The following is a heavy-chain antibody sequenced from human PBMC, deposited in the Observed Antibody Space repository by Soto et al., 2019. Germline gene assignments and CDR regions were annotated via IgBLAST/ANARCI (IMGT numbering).Heavy chain of an antibody. CDR2: ISSNSAYI. CDR1: GFTFRSFI. J-gene: IGHJ5*02. V-gene: IGHV3-21*01. Sequence: GGSLRLSCAASGFTFRSFIMNWVRQAPGKGLEWVSTISSNSAYIYYTDALRGRFTISRDNAKNSLHLQMNSLRAEDTAVYYCTRDASRDSSARGWFDPWGPGTLVTVSS. CDR3: TRDASRDSSARGWFDP. D-gene: IGHD6-13*01.